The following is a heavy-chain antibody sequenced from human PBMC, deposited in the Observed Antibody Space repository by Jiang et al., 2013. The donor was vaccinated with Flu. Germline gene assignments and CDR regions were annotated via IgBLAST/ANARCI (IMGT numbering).Heavy chain of an antibody. J-gene: IGHJ2*01. CDR3: ARRSTNWPHYYFEL. V-gene: IGHV5-51*01. CDR2: IFPIDSDT. CDR1: GYTFARYW. Sequence: GAEVKKPGESLKISCQVSGYTFARYWIGWVRQMPGKGLEWMGIIFPIDSDTKYSPSFQGQVTISVDKSINTAYLQWSSLKTSDTAIYYCARRSTNWPHYYFELWGRGTLVTVSS. D-gene: IGHD7-27*01.